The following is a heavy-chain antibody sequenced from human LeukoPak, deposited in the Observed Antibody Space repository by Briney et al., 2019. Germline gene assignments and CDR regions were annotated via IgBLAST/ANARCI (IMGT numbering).Heavy chain of an antibody. CDR3: AKAEMATITGGYFDY. CDR2: ISGSGGST. Sequence: GGSLRLSCAASGFTFSSYAMSWVRQAPGKGLEWVSAISGSGGSTYYADSVKGRFTISRDNAKNSLYLQMNSLRAEDTALYYCAKAEMATITGGYFDYWGQGTLVTVSS. V-gene: IGHV3-23*01. J-gene: IGHJ4*02. D-gene: IGHD5-12*01. CDR1: GFTFSSYA.